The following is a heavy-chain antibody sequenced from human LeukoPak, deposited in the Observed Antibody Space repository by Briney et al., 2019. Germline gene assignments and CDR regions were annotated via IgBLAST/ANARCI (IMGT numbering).Heavy chain of an antibody. V-gene: IGHV4-39*01. CDR2: VFYGGST. CDR1: XGSXXXGXYY. Sequence: XVXXGSXXXGXYYWXXXRXPPGKGLEWIGSVFYGGSTYYNPSLKSRITISVDTSKNQFSLQLSSLTAADTAMYYCAAGFDYWGQGTLVTVSS. J-gene: IGHJ4*02. CDR3: AAGFDY.